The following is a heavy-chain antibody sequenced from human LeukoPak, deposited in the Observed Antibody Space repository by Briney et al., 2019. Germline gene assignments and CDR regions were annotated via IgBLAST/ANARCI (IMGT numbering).Heavy chain of an antibody. CDR1: GGSISSSSYY. Sequence: SETLSLTCTVSGGSISSSSYYCGWIRQPRGKGLGWIGSIYYSGSTYYYPSLKSRVTISVDTSKNQFSLKLSSVTAADTSVYDCASPRDGYNSVFDYWGQGTLVTVSS. V-gene: IGHV4-39*01. CDR3: ASPRDGYNSVFDY. D-gene: IGHD5-24*01. J-gene: IGHJ4*02. CDR2: IYYSGST.